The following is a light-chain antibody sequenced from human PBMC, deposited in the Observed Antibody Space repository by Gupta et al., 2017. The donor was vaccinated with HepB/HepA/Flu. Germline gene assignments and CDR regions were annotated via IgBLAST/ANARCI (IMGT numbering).Light chain of an antibody. CDR3: QQRSNWPPIT. CDR2: DEA. Sequence: EILLTKSPAPLSLSPGERATLSCRASQSVSSYLAWYQQKPGQDPRLLIYDEANKATGIPARFSGSGDGTDFTLTISSREQEDFAGYYCQQRSNWPPITFGHGTKVDIK. CDR1: QSVSSY. V-gene: IGKV3-11*01. J-gene: IGKJ3*01.